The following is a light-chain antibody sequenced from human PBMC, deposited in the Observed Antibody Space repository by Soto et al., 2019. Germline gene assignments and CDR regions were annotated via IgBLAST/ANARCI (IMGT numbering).Light chain of an antibody. V-gene: IGKV3-20*01. Sequence: EIVLTQSPGTLSLSPGERATLSCRASQSIASTSLAWYQQNPGQAPRLLIYGASSRASGIPDRFSGSGSGAEFTLTIIRLEPEDFAVYYCQQYASAVWTFGQGTKGEI. CDR3: QQYASAVWT. J-gene: IGKJ1*01. CDR1: QSIASTS. CDR2: GAS.